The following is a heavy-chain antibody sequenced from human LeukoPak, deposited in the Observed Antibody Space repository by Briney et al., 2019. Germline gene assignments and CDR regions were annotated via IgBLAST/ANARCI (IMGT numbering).Heavy chain of an antibody. CDR3: ARVSNDYGDLDVYDI. D-gene: IGHD4-17*01. Sequence: PGGSLRLSCAASGFTFSSYEMNWVRQAPGKGLEWVSYISSSGSTIYYADSVKGRFTISRDNAKNSLHLQMNSLRAEDTAVYYCARVSNDYGDLDVYDIWGQGTMVTVSS. CDR2: ISSSGSTI. CDR1: GFTFSSYE. J-gene: IGHJ3*02. V-gene: IGHV3-48*03.